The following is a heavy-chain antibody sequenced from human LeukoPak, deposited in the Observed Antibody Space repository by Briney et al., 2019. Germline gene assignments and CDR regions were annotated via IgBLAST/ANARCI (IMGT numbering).Heavy chain of an antibody. CDR1: GGSISSYY. D-gene: IGHD2-8*01. CDR2: IYYSGST. Sequence: PSETLSLTCTVSGGSISSYYWSWIRLPPGRGLEWIGYIYYSGSTNYNPSLKSRVTISVDTSKNQFSLKLSSVTAADTAVYYCARRMVNWFDPWGQGTLVTVSS. J-gene: IGHJ5*02. CDR3: ARRMVNWFDP. V-gene: IGHV4-59*01.